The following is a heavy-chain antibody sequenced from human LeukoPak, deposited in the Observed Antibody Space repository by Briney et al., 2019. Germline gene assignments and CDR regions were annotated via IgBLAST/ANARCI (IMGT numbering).Heavy chain of an antibody. CDR1: GYSISSGYY. CDR3: ARSGPDDYMDGYWFDP. CDR2: IYHSGST. J-gene: IGHJ5*02. D-gene: IGHD4-11*01. Sequence: PSETLSLTCTVSGYSISSGYYWGWIRQPPGKGLEWIGSIYHSGSTYYNPSLKSRVTISVDTSKNQFSLKLSSVTAADTAVYYCARSGPDDYMDGYWFDPWGQGTLVTVSS. V-gene: IGHV4-38-2*02.